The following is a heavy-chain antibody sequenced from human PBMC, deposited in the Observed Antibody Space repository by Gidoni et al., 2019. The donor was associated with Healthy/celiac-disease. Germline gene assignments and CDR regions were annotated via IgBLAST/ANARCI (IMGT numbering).Heavy chain of an antibody. CDR2: ISSSSSYT. CDR1: GFTFSDYY. D-gene: IGHD3-10*01. V-gene: IGHV3-11*05. CDR3: ARVMVRGVAVDY. Sequence: QVQLVESGGGLVKPGGSLRLSCAASGFTFSDYYMSWIRQAPGKGLEWVSYISSSSSYTNYADSVKGRFTISRDNAKNSLYLQMNSLRAEDTAVYYCARVMVRGVAVDYWGQGTLVTVSS. J-gene: IGHJ4*02.